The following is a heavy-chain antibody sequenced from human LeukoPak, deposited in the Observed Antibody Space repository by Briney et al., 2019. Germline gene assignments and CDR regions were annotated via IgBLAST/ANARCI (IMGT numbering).Heavy chain of an antibody. V-gene: IGHV4-39*01. CDR3: ARGSRGRYGYRPSYFDY. J-gene: IGHJ4*02. CDR2: IYDSGST. Sequence: SSETLSLTCTVSGGSIRSSYYYWGWIRQPPGKGLEWIGSIYDSGSTYYNPSLKSRVTISVDTSKNQFSLKLSSVTAADTAVYYCARGSRGRYGYRPSYFDYWGQGTLVTVSS. D-gene: IGHD5-24*01. CDR1: GGSIRSSYYY.